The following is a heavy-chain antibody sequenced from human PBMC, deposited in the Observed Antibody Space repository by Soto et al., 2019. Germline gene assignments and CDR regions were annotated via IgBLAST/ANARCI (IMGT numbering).Heavy chain of an antibody. CDR2: ISKSGSIM. CDR1: GFTFSDYY. CDR3: ARDLSPYSDYYDESTSETWFDP. J-gene: IGHJ5*02. D-gene: IGHD3-16*01. V-gene: IGHV3-11*01. Sequence: PGGSLRLSCAASGFTFSDYYMSWLRQPPGKGLEWVSYISKSGSIMHFADSVKGRFAISRDNAKNTLYLQMSSLRAEDTALYYCARDLSPYSDYYDESTSETWFDPWGQGTLVTVSS.